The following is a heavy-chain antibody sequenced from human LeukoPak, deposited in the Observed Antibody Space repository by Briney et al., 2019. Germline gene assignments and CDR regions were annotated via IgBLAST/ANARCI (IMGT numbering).Heavy chain of an antibody. CDR3: AREMKYCSGGSCYSGAFDY. D-gene: IGHD2-15*01. Sequence: ASVKVSCKASGYTFTSYDINWVRQATGQGLEWMGWMNPNSGNTGYAQKFQGRVTMTRNTSISTAYMELSSLRSEDTAVYYRAREMKYCSGGSCYSGAFDYWGQGTLVTVSS. CDR2: MNPNSGNT. CDR1: GYTFTSYD. J-gene: IGHJ4*02. V-gene: IGHV1-8*01.